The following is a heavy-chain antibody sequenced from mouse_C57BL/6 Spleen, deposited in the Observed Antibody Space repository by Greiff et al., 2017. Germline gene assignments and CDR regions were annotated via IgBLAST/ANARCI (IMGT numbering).Heavy chain of an antibody. Sequence: DVKLVESGGGLVQPKGSLKLSCAASGFSFNTYAMNWVRQAPGKGLEWVARIRSKSNNYATYYADSVKDRFTISRDDSESMLYLQMNNLKTEDTAMYYCVRYGYDGRYYYAMDYWGQGTSVTVSS. J-gene: IGHJ4*01. CDR1: GFSFNTYA. CDR2: IRSKSNNYAT. D-gene: IGHD2-14*01. V-gene: IGHV10-1*01. CDR3: VRYGYDGRYYYAMDY.